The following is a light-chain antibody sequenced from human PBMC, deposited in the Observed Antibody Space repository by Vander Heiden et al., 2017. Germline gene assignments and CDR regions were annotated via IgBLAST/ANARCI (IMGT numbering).Light chain of an antibody. V-gene: IGLV1-51*01. J-gene: IGLJ2*01. CDR1: SSNIGNNY. Sequence: QSVLTQPPSVSAAPGQRVTISCSGSSSNIGNNYVSWYQQLPGTAPKLPIFDNNKRPSGIPDRFSGSKSGTSATLGITGLQTGDEAGYYCGTWDNSLRAEVFGGGTELTVL. CDR2: DNN. CDR3: GTWDNSLRAEV.